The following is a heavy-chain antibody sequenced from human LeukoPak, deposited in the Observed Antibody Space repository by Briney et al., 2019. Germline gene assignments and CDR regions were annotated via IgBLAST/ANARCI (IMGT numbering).Heavy chain of an antibody. D-gene: IGHD3-3*01. CDR1: GFTFSTYS. V-gene: IGHV3-21*01. CDR2: ISSSRSYI. CDR3: ARERETHGVVIMPGYYYYGMDV. J-gene: IGHJ6*02. Sequence: PGGSLRLSCEASGFTFSTYSMNWVRQAPGKGRKWVSSISSSRSYIYYAASVKGRFTISRDNAKNSLYLQMNSLRAEDTAVYYCARERETHGVVIMPGYYYYGMDVWGQGTTVTVSS.